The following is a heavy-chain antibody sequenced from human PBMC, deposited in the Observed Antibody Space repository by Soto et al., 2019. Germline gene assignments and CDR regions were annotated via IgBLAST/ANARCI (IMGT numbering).Heavy chain of an antibody. CDR2: ISGSGGST. V-gene: IGHV3-23*01. J-gene: IGHJ5*02. D-gene: IGHD7-27*01. Sequence: GESLKISCAASGFTFSSYAMSWVRQAPGKGLEWVSAISGSGGSTYYADSVKGRFTISRDNSKNTLYLQMNSLRAEDTAVYYCAKDANWGSVSGWFDPWGQGTLVTVSS. CDR1: GFTFSSYA. CDR3: AKDANWGSVSGWFDP.